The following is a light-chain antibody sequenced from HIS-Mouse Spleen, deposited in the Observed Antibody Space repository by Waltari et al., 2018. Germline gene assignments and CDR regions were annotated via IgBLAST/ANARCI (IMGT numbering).Light chain of an antibody. V-gene: IGLV2-14*03. J-gene: IGLJ2*01. CDR2: DVS. CDR1: SSYVGGDNY. Sequence: QSALTQPASVSGSPGQSITISCTGTSSYVGGDNYVRWYQPHPGNTPKLMIYDVSNRPSGVSTRFSGSKSGNTASLTISGLQAEDEADYYCSSYTSSSFNVVFGGGTKLTVL. CDR3: SSYTSSSFNVV.